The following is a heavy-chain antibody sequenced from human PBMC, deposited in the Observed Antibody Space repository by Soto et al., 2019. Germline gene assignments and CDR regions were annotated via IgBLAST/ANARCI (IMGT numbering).Heavy chain of an antibody. CDR1: GCSISSGGYY. CDR2: TYYSGST. Sequence: PSETLSLTCTVSGCSISSGGYYWSWIRQHPGKGLEWIGYTYYSGSTYYNPSLKSRVTISVDTSKNQFSLKLSSVTAADTAVYYCARSGYCSSTSCYAVYYYYYGMDVWGQGTTVTVSS. D-gene: IGHD2-2*01. V-gene: IGHV4-31*03. CDR3: ARSGYCSSTSCYAVYYYYYGMDV. J-gene: IGHJ6*02.